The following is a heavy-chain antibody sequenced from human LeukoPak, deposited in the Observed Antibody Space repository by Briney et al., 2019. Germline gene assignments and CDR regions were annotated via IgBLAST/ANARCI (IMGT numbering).Heavy chain of an antibody. CDR1: GFTFSSYS. CDR2: IKQDGSEK. CDR3: ARSDYYGSGSYYYYYMDV. D-gene: IGHD3-10*01. J-gene: IGHJ6*03. V-gene: IGHV3-7*01. Sequence: GGSLRLSCAASGFTFSSYSMNWVRQAPGKGLEWVANIKQDGSEKYYVDSVKGRFTGSRDNAKNSLYLQMNSLRAEDTAVYYCARSDYYGSGSYYYYYMDVWGKGTTVTVPS.